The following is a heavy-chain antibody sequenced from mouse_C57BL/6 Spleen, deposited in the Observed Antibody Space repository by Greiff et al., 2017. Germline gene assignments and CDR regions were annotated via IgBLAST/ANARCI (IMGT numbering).Heavy chain of an antibody. Sequence: EVQLVESGGGLVKPGGSLKLSCAASGFTFSDYGMHWVRQAPEKGLEWVAYISSGSSTIYYADTEKGRFTISRDNAKNTLFLQMTSLRSEDTAMYYCARPSYSRGAMDYWGQGTSVTVSS. CDR2: ISSGSSTI. CDR1: GFTFSDYG. CDR3: ARPSYSRGAMDY. D-gene: IGHD1-1*01. V-gene: IGHV5-17*01. J-gene: IGHJ4*01.